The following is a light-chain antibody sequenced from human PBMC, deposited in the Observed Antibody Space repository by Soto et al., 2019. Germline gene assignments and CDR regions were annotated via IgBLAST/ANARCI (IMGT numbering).Light chain of an antibody. Sequence: QSALTQPASVSGSPGQSITISCAGTSSDVGGYKYVSWYQQHPGKAPKLIISDVSNRPSGVSSRFSVSKSGNTASLTISGLQAEDEADYYCSSYTSGSTRYVFGTGTKLTVL. CDR3: SSYTSGSTRYV. CDR2: DVS. CDR1: SSDVGGYKY. J-gene: IGLJ1*01. V-gene: IGLV2-14*03.